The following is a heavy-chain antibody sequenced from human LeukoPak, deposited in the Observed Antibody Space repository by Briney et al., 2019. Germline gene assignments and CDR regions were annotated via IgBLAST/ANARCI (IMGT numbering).Heavy chain of an antibody. CDR3: ARDRDYYDRAFDY. CDR2: IYYSGST. D-gene: IGHD3-22*01. V-gene: IGHV4-31*03. Sequence: SETLSLTCTVSGGSISSGGYYWSWIRQHPGKGLEWIGYIYYSGSTYYDPSLKSRVTISVDTSKNQFSLKLSAVTAADTAVYYCARDRDYYDRAFDYWGQGTLVTVSS. CDR1: GGSISSGGYY. J-gene: IGHJ4*02.